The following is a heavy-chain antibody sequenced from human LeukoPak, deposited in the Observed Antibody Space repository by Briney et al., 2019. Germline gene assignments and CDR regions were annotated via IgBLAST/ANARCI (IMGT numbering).Heavy chain of an antibody. CDR3: ARGGELRNWFDP. Sequence: VASVKVSCKASGYTFTSYAISWVRQAPGQGLEWMGGIIPIFGTANYAQKFQGRVTITTDESTSTAYMELSSLRSEDTAVYYCARGGELRNWFDPWGQGTLVTVSS. CDR2: IIPIFGTA. CDR1: GYTFTSYA. V-gene: IGHV1-69*05. J-gene: IGHJ5*02. D-gene: IGHD1-26*01.